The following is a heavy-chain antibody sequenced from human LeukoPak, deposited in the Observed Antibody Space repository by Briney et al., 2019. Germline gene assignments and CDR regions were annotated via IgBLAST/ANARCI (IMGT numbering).Heavy chain of an antibody. D-gene: IGHD5-12*01. Sequence: PGGSLRLSCAASGFTFSDYYMSWIRQAPGKGLEWVSYISSSGSTIYYADSVKGRFTISRDNARNTLYLQMNSLRVEDTAVYYCVREGRVSGYDFDCWGQGTLVTVSS. CDR2: ISSSGSTI. V-gene: IGHV3-11*04. CDR1: GFTFSDYY. J-gene: IGHJ4*02. CDR3: VREGRVSGYDFDC.